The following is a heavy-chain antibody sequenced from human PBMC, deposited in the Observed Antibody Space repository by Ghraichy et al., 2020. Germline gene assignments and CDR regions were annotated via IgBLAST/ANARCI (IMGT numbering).Heavy chain of an antibody. CDR2: IYYSGST. V-gene: IGHV4-59*09. J-gene: IGHJ4*02. CDR3: SRGVDYFDC. D-gene: IGHD2-15*01. Sequence: IGFIYYSGSTNYNPSLRSRVTISVDTSKNQFSLQLSSVTAEDTAVYYCSRGVDYFDCWGQGALFTV.